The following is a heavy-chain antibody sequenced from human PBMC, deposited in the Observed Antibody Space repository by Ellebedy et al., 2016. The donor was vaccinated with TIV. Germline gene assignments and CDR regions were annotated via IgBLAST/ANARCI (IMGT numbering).Heavy chain of an antibody. D-gene: IGHD4-17*01. CDR2: IYQDGSGE. J-gene: IGHJ5*01. CDR3: ARRGSYGDYAVQVNSWFDS. CDR1: GFSFRSYW. Sequence: GGSLRLSCAASGFSFRSYWMGWVRQAPGKGLEWVANIYQDGSGELYVDSVKGRFTISRDNAHNSLFLQMNSLRAEDTAVYFCARRGSYGDYAVQVNSWFDSWGQGTLVAASS. V-gene: IGHV3-7*01.